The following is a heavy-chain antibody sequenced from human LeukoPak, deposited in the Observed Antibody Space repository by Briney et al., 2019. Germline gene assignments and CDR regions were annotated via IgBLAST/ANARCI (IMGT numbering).Heavy chain of an antibody. CDR2: TYYSGSS. D-gene: IGHD3-22*01. V-gene: IGHV4-59*01. Sequence: SETLSLTCTVSGDSISSYYWSWIRQPPGKGLEWIGYTYYSGSSDYNPSLKSRVTISVDTCNNQFSLKLSSVTAADTAVYYCARSRDSSGYRNNWFDPWGQGTLVTVSS. CDR1: GDSISSYY. CDR3: ARSRDSSGYRNNWFDP. J-gene: IGHJ5*02.